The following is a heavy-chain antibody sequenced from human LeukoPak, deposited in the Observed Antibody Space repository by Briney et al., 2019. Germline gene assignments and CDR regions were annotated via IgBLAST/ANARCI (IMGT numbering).Heavy chain of an antibody. CDR2: ISGSGGST. V-gene: IGHV3-23*01. D-gene: IGHD3-3*01. J-gene: IGHJ4*02. CDR3: AKERLTTSTADY. CDR1: GVTFSSYA. Sequence: GGSLRLSCAASGVTFSSYAMSWVRQAPGKGLEWLSGISGSGGSTYYADSVKGRFTISRDNSKNTVYLQMNSLRAEDTAVYYCAKERLTTSTADYWGQGTLVTVSS.